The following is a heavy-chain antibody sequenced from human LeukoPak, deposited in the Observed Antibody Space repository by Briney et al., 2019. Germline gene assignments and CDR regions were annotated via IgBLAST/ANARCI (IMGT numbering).Heavy chain of an antibody. D-gene: IGHD2-2*02. Sequence: PSETLSLTCTVSGGSISSYYWSWLRQPPGKGLEWIGYIYYSGSTNYNPSLKSRVTISVDTSKNQFSLKLSSVTAADTAVYYCARTEYQLLYGYYYYYMDVWGKGTTVTVSS. V-gene: IGHV4-59*01. CDR3: ARTEYQLLYGYYYYYMDV. CDR1: GGSISSYY. J-gene: IGHJ6*03. CDR2: IYYSGST.